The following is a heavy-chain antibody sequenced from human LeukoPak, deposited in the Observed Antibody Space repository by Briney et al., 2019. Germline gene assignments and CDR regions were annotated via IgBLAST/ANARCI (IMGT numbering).Heavy chain of an antibody. CDR2: IKGDGSEK. Sequence: QRGGSLRLSCAASVFTFNSCWMSWVRQAPGKGLEWAANIKGDGSEKHYVDSVEGRFTISRHSAKTSLYLQTNSLRVEDTALYYCTRGDRRSKIYYSGPGNPVIVSS. V-gene: IGHV3-7*01. D-gene: IGHD3-22*01. CDR1: VFTFNSCW. J-gene: IGHJ4*02. CDR3: TRGDRRSKIYY.